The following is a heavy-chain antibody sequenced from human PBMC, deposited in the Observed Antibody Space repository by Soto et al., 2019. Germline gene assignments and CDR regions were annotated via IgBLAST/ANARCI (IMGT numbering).Heavy chain of an antibody. CDR2: INPFDGSR. CDR1: GYIFTSYY. J-gene: IGHJ4*02. CDR3: LRVHARVASTFGD. Sequence: ASVKVSCKASGYIFTSYYIHWVRQAPGQGLEWMGWINPFDGSRMFAQSFQGRVTMTRDTSTSTVYMEVSSLRSEATAVYYCLRVHARVASTFGDWGEG. D-gene: IGHD2-15*01. V-gene: IGHV1-46*01.